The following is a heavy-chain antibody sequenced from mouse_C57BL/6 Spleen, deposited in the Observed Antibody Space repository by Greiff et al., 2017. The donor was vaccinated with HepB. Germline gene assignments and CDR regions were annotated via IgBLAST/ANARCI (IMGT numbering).Heavy chain of an antibody. CDR1: GYTFTDYN. Sequence: VQLKESGPELVKPGASVKIPCKASGYTFTDYNMDWVKQSHGKSLEWIGDINPNNGGTIYNQKFKGKATLTVDKSSSTAYMELRSLTSEDTAVYYCARPYYYGSAGFAYWGQGTLVTVSA. V-gene: IGHV1-18*01. CDR2: INPNNGGT. J-gene: IGHJ3*01. CDR3: ARPYYYGSAGFAY. D-gene: IGHD1-1*01.